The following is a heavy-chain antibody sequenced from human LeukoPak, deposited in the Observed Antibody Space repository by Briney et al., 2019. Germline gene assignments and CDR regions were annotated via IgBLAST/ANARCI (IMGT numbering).Heavy chain of an antibody. V-gene: IGHV3-33*01. Sequence: QPGRSLRLSCAASGFTFSSYGMHWVRQAPGKGLEWVAVIWYDGSNKYYADSVKGRFTISRDNSKNTLYLQMNSLRAEDTAVYYCARHWFYGDYPGPLGYWGQGTLVTVSS. J-gene: IGHJ4*02. CDR2: IWYDGSNK. D-gene: IGHD4-17*01. CDR1: GFTFSSYG. CDR3: ARHWFYGDYPGPLGY.